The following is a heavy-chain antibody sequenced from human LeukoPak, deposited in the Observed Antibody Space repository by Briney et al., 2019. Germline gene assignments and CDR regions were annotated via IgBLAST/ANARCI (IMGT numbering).Heavy chain of an antibody. CDR3: ARDGVLLWFGENFDY. D-gene: IGHD3-10*01. V-gene: IGHV3-30-3*01. CDR1: GFTFTNYP. Sequence: GGSLRLSCAASGFTFTNYPMSWVRQAPGKGLEWVAVISYDGSNKYYADSVKGRFTISRDNAKNSLYLQMNSLRAEDTAVYYCARDGVLLWFGENFDYRGQGTLVTVSS. CDR2: ISYDGSNK. J-gene: IGHJ4*02.